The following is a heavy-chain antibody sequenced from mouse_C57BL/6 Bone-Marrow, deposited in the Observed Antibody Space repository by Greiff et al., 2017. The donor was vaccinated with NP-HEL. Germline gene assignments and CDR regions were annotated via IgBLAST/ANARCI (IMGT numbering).Heavy chain of an antibody. D-gene: IGHD1-1*01. V-gene: IGHV1-39*01. CDR1: GYSFTDYN. J-gene: IGHJ1*03. CDR3: AREDLLREYWYFDV. CDR2: INPNYGTT. Sequence: VQLKESGPELVKPGASVKISCKASGYSFTDYNMNWVKQSNGKSLEWIGVINPNYGTTSYNQKFKGKATLTVDQSSSTAYMQLNSLTSEDSAVYYCAREDLLREYWYFDVWGTGTTVTVSS.